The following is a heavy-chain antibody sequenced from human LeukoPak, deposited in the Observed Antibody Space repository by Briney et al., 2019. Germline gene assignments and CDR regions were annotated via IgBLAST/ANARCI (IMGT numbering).Heavy chain of an antibody. Sequence: ASVKVSCKASGYTFTSYDINWVRQATGQGLEWMGWMNPNSGNTGYAQKFQGRVTMTRNTSISTAYMELSSLRSEDTAVYYCARSTAYSSSWFYYCYYYMDVWGKGTTVTVSS. CDR3: ARSTAYSSSWFYYCYYYMDV. D-gene: IGHD6-13*01. CDR2: MNPNSGNT. V-gene: IGHV1-8*01. J-gene: IGHJ6*03. CDR1: GYTFTSYD.